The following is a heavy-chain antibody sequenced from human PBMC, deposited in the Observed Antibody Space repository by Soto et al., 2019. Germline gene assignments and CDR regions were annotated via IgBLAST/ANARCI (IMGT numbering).Heavy chain of an antibody. D-gene: IGHD2-15*01. CDR2: IWHDGSQK. CDR3: ARPGTDCSGGSCYFVPEYFQH. J-gene: IGHJ1*01. V-gene: IGHV3-33*01. Sequence: QVQLVESGGGAVQPGRSLRLSCSASGFTFNAYGMHWVRQAPGKGPEWVAIIWHDGSQKYYAESVKGRFFISRDNSKDTLYLQMNNLRVEDTAVYFCARPGTDCSGGSCYFVPEYFQHWGRGTLVSVSS. CDR1: GFTFNAYG.